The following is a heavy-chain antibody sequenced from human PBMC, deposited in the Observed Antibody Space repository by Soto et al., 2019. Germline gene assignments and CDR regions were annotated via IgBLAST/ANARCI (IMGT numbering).Heavy chain of an antibody. J-gene: IGHJ6*02. Sequence: QVQLVESGGGVVQPGRSLRLSCAASGFTFSSYAMHWVRQAPGKGLEWVAVISYDGSNKYYADSVKGRFTISRDNSKNMVDLPKNSLRAEDTAVYYCARERFWGGYSLLGKKEYYHYGMDVWGQGTTVTVSS. CDR3: ARERFWGGYSLLGKKEYYHYGMDV. CDR2: ISYDGSNK. CDR1: GFTFSSYA. V-gene: IGHV3-30-3*01. D-gene: IGHD3-3*01.